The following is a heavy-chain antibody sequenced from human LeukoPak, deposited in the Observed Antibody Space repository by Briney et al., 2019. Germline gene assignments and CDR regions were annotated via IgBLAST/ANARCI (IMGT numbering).Heavy chain of an antibody. CDR2: IYYSGST. J-gene: IGHJ4*02. Sequence: PSETLSLTCTVSGGSISSSSYYWGWIRQPPGKGLEWIGSIYYSGSTYYNPSLKSRVTISVDTSKNQFSLKLSSVTAADTAVYYCAGLEVTIFGVVIMPTDYWGQGTLVTVSS. V-gene: IGHV4-39*01. D-gene: IGHD3-3*01. CDR1: GGSISSSSYY. CDR3: AGLEVTIFGVVIMPTDY.